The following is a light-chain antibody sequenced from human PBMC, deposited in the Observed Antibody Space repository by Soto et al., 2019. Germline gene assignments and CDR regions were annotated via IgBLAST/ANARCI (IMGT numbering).Light chain of an antibody. J-gene: IGLJ1*01. Sequence: QSALTQPASASGSPGQSITISCTGTSSDVGGYNYVSWYQQHPGEVPKLIIFNVNNRPSGVSNRFSGSKSGNTASLTISGLQAEDEADYYCSSFTSSTTYVFGTGTKVTVL. CDR2: NVN. CDR3: SSFTSSTTYV. CDR1: SSDVGGYNY. V-gene: IGLV2-14*01.